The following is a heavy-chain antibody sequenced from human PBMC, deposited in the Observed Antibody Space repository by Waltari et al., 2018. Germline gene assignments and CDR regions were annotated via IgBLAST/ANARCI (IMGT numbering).Heavy chain of an antibody. D-gene: IGHD3-16*01. CDR2: ISRDGT. J-gene: IGHJ2*01. CDR3: ARDVTGYYYFDL. CDR1: GFPVSTPY. Sequence: EVQLVESGGGLIQPGGSLRLSCAAFGFPVSTPYMNWVRQAPGKELEWVSVISRDGTHYADSVKGRFTISRDNSKNTVYLQMNTLRAEDTALYYCARDVTGYYYFDLWGRGTLVTVSS. V-gene: IGHV3-53*01.